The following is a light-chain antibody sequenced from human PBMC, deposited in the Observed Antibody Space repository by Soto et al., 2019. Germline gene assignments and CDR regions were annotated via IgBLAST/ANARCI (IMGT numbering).Light chain of an antibody. J-gene: IGLJ3*02. CDR2: EGS. V-gene: IGLV2-23*01. CDR1: SSDVGSYNL. Sequence: QSVLTQPASVSGSPGQSITISCTGTSSDVGSYNLVSWYQQHPGKAPKLMIYEGSKRPSGVSNRFSGSKACNTASLAISGPQGEDGGDYYCCLNAGSRSLVFGGGTQLTVL. CDR3: CLNAGSRSLV.